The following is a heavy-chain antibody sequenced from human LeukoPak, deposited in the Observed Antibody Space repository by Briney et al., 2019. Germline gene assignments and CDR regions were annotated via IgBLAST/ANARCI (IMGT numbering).Heavy chain of an antibody. V-gene: IGHV3-53*01. D-gene: IGHD3-22*01. CDR3: AKDRSDYYDSSGLDY. J-gene: IGHJ4*02. CDR2: IYSGGST. CDR1: GFTVSSNY. Sequence: PGGSLRLSCAASGFTVSSNYMNWVRQAPGKGLEWVSIIYSGGSTYYADSVKGRFTISRDNSKNTLYLQMNSLRVEDTAIYYCAKDRSDYYDSSGLDYWGQGTLVTVSS.